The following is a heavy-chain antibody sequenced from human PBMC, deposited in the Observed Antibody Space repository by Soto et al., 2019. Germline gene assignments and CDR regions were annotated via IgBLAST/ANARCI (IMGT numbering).Heavy chain of an antibody. D-gene: IGHD3-22*01. CDR2: IIPIFGTA. CDR3: ARRCYDRSGYYGTGW. V-gene: IGHV1-69*12. Sequence: QVQLVQSGAEVKKPGSSVKVSCKASGGTFSSYAISWVRQAPGQGLEWMGGIIPIFGTANYAQKFQGRVTITADESSSTAYMELSSLRSEETAVYYCARRCYDRSGYYGTGWWGQGTLVTVSS. J-gene: IGHJ4*02. CDR1: GGTFSSYA.